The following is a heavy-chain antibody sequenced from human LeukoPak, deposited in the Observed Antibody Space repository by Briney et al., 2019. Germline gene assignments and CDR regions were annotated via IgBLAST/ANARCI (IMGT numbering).Heavy chain of an antibody. CDR2: IKQDGSEK. V-gene: IGHV3-7*01. J-gene: IGHJ3*02. Sequence: GGSLRLSCAASGFTFSSYWMSWVRQAPGKGLEWVANIKQDGSEKYYVDSVKGRFTISGDNAKNSLYLQMNSLRAEDTAVYYCARVAPTGAFDIWGQGTMVTVSS. CDR1: GFTFSSYW. CDR3: ARVAPTGAFDI.